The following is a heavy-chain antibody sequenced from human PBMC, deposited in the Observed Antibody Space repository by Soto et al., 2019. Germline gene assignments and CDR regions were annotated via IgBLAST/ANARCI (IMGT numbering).Heavy chain of an antibody. V-gene: IGHV2-5*02. CDR2: IFWDDDK. CDR1: GFSLSTSGVA. J-gene: IGHJ4*02. Sequence: SGPTLVNPTQTLTLTCTFSGFSLSTSGVAVGWIRQAPRKAPEWLAFIFWDDDKRYSPSLENRLTITKDTSKNQVVLTMTNMDPVDTATSYCARIFDFWSGYYFCYCGRGTLVTVSS. CDR3: ARIFDFWSGYYFCY. D-gene: IGHD3-3*01.